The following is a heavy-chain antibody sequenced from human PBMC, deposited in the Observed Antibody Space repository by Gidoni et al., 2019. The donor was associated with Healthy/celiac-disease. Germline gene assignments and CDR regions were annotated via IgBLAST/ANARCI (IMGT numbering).Heavy chain of an antibody. J-gene: IGHJ4*02. Sequence: EVQLLESGGGLVQPGGSLRLSCAASGFTFSSYAMSWVRQAPGKGLEWVSAISGSGGSTYYADSVKGRFTISRDNSKNTLYLQMNSLRAEDTAVYYCAKVPWGFTIDSSGYIFDYWGQGTLVTVSP. D-gene: IGHD3-22*01. V-gene: IGHV3-23*01. CDR1: GFTFSSYA. CDR3: AKVPWGFTIDSSGYIFDY. CDR2: ISGSGGST.